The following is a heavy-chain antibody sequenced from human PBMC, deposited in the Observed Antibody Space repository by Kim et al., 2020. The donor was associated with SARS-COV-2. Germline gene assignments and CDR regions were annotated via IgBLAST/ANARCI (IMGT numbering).Heavy chain of an antibody. V-gene: IGHV1-46*01. Sequence: ASVKVSCKASGYTFTSYYIHWVRQAPGQGLEWVGIINPSGGSASYAQKFQGRVSMTRDTSTSTVYMELSSLRSEDTAVYYCARDKELRYFDWLRGSGHSLCMDVWGQGTTVTVSS. J-gene: IGHJ6*02. CDR3: ARDKELRYFDWLRGSGHSLCMDV. CDR1: GYTFTSYY. D-gene: IGHD3-9*01. CDR2: INPSGGSA.